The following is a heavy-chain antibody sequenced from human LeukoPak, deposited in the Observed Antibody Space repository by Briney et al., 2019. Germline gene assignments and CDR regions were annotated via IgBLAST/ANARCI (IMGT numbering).Heavy chain of an antibody. CDR3: ARQSSGSYYDRYYYYFYGMDV. Sequence: ASVKVSCKASGGTFSSYAMSWVRQAPGQGLEWMGGIIPIFGTANYAQKFQGRVTITADESTSTAYMELSSLRSEDTAVYYCARQSSGSYYDRYYYYFYGMDVWGKGTTVTVSS. J-gene: IGHJ6*04. D-gene: IGHD3-10*01. V-gene: IGHV1-69*13. CDR2: IIPIFGTA. CDR1: GGTFSSYA.